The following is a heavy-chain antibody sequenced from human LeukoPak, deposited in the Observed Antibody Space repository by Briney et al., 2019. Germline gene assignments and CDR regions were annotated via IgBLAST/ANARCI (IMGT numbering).Heavy chain of an antibody. J-gene: IGHJ6*03. V-gene: IGHV3-30*02. CDR1: GFTFSSNG. CDR3: ARGYYYYYMDV. CDR2: IQYDGSKK. Sequence: PGGSLRLSCVASGFTFSSNGMHWVRQAPGKGLEWVTFIQYDGSKKYYADSVKGRFTISRDNSKNTLYLQMNSLRAEDTAVYYCARGYYYYYMDVWGKGTTVTVSS.